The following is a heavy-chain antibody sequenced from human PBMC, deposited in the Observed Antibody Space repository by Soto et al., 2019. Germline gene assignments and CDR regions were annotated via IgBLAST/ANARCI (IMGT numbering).Heavy chain of an antibody. CDR3: TKGRYLEWFLSLDY. V-gene: IGHV3-23*01. Sequence: GGSLRLSCAASGFTFRNYAMSWVRQTPEKGLEWVSAINGGGISTYYADSVKGRFTISRDQSKNTIYLQMDSLRVEDTALYYCTKGRYLEWFLSLDYWGQGTLVTVSS. J-gene: IGHJ4*02. CDR2: INGGGIST. D-gene: IGHD3-3*01. CDR1: GFTFRNYA.